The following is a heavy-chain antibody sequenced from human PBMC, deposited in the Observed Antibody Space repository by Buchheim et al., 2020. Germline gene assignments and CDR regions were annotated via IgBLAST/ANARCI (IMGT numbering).Heavy chain of an antibody. V-gene: IGHV3-23*01. Sequence: EVQLLESGGGLVQPGGSLRLSCAASGFTFSSYAMSWVRQAPGKGLEWVSAIEGSNDNTHYADYVKGRFTITRDTSKNILYLQMSSLRAEDTALYYCAKDVLRWAFDYWGQGAL. CDR3: AKDVLRWAFDY. CDR2: IEGSNDNT. J-gene: IGHJ4*02. CDR1: GFTFSSYA. D-gene: IGHD4-23*01.